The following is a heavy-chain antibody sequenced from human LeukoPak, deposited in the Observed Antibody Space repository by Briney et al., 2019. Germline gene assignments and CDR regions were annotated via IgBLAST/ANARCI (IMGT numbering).Heavy chain of an antibody. V-gene: IGHV4-4*07. J-gene: IGHJ1*01. CDR3: ASISSSRRYFQH. D-gene: IGHD6-13*01. Sequence: PSETLSLTCTVSGGSISSYYWSWIRQPAGKGLEWIGRIYTSGSTNYNPSLKSRVTISVDTSKNQFSLKLSSVTAADTAVYYCASISSSRRYFQHWGQGTLVTVSS. CDR2: IYTSGST. CDR1: GGSISSYY.